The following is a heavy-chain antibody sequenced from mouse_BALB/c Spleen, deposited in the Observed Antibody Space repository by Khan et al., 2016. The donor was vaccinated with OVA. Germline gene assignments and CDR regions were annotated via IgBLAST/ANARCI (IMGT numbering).Heavy chain of an antibody. CDR2: ISNRGTTP. J-gene: IGHJ3*01. CDR3: AREGDGGGLAY. V-gene: IGHV5-12*02. D-gene: IGHD1-1*02. Sequence: EVELVESGGGFMQPGGSLTLSCATSGFTFTDYYMYWVRQTPEKRLEWVAYISNRGTTPSYSDTVRGRFTISRDNAKNTLYLQMSRLKSEDTARYYCAREGDGGGLAYWGQGTLVTVSA. CDR1: GFTFTDYY.